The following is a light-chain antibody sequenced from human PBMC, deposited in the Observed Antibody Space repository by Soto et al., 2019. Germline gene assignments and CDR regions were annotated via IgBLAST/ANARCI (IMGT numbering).Light chain of an antibody. CDR2: EVS. CDR1: SSDVGGYNY. V-gene: IGLV2-8*01. CDR3: SSYAGNKNVV. Sequence: QSALTQPPSASGSPGQSVTISCTGTSSDVGGYNYVSWYQQHPGKAPKLMIYEVSKRPSGVPDRFSGSKSGNTASLTVSGLQDADEADYFCSSYAGNKNVVFGGGTKLTVL. J-gene: IGLJ2*01.